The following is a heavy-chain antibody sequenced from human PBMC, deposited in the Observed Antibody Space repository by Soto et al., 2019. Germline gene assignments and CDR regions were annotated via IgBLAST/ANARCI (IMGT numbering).Heavy chain of an antibody. Sequence: QVQLQESGPGLVKPSQTLSLTCTVSGGSISSGGYYWSWIRQHPGKGLEWIGYIYYSGSTYYNPSLKSRVTISVHTSKSRFSLKLSSVTAADTAVYYCAIYDSSGSRGFQHWGQGTLVTVSS. J-gene: IGHJ1*01. D-gene: IGHD3-22*01. V-gene: IGHV4-31*03. CDR2: IYYSGST. CDR1: GGSISSGGYY. CDR3: AIYDSSGSRGFQH.